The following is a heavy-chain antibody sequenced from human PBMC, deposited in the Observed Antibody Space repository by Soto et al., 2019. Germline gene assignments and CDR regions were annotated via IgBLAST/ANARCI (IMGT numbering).Heavy chain of an antibody. CDR2: IDYSGST. CDR1: GGSISSGGYY. D-gene: IGHD2-21*01. J-gene: IGHJ4*02. CDR3: ARDGAGGDILDY. V-gene: IGHV4-31*03. Sequence: QVQLQESGPGLVKPSQTLSLTCTVSGGSISSGGYYWSWIRQHPGKGLEWIGYIDYSGSTYYNTSLKSRVTISVDTSKNQFSLKLSSVTAADTAVYYYARDGAGGDILDYWGQGTLVTVSS.